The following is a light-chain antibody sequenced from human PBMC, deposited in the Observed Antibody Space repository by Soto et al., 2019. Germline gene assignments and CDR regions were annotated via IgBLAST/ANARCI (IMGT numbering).Light chain of an antibody. J-gene: IGKJ3*01. CDR2: GAS. V-gene: IGKV3-20*01. CDR3: QQYGSSPFT. Sequence: EIVLTQSPGTLSLSPGERAPLSCRASQSVSSSYLAWYQQKPGQAPRLLIYGASSRATGIPDRFSGSGSGTDFTLTISRRGPEDLAVYYCQQYGSSPFTFGPGTKEDIK. CDR1: QSVSSSY.